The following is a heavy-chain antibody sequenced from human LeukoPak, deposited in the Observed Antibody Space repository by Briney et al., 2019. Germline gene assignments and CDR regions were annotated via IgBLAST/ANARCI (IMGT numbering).Heavy chain of an antibody. D-gene: IGHD1/OR15-1a*01. J-gene: IGHJ6*03. CDR2: TYHSGSP. CDR3: RVTTNVYDYIDV. V-gene: IGHV4-30-2*01. Sequence: SETLSLTCSVSGASVSSGGYYWSWIRQTPGKGLEWIGYTYHSGSPFHNPSLKGRATISLDRSRNQVSLKLTSVTAADTAVYYCRVTTNVYDYIDVWGKGTTVIVSS. CDR1: GASVSSGGYY.